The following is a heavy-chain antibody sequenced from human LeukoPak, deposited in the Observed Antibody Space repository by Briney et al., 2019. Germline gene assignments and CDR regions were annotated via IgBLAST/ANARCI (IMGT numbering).Heavy chain of an antibody. V-gene: IGHV3-23*01. J-gene: IGHJ3*01. Sequence: GGSLRLSCAASGFTFSSFAMGWVRQAPGKGLEWTSGISGDGGGTYYADSVKGRFTISRDNSKNTLFLQMNSLRAEDTALYYCAKDRVGLTTDAFDLWGQGTVVTVS. CDR3: AKDRVGLTTDAFDL. CDR1: GFTFSSFA. D-gene: IGHD1-26*01. CDR2: ISGDGGGT.